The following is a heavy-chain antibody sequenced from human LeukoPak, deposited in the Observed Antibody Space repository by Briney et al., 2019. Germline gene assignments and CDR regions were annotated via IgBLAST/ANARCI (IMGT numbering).Heavy chain of an antibody. D-gene: IGHD3-22*01. J-gene: IGHJ4*02. V-gene: IGHV4-59*05. Sequence: SETLSLTCTVSGGSINTYYWSWIRQPPGKGLEWIGSIYYSGSTYYNPSLKSRVTISVDTSKNQFSLKLSSVTAADTAVYYCARHPSSPYYYDSPAWVDYWGQGTLVTVSS. CDR2: IYYSGST. CDR3: ARHPSSPYYYDSPAWVDY. CDR1: GGSINTYY.